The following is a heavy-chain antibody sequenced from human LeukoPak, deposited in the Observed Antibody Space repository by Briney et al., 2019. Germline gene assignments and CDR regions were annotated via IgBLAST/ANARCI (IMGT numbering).Heavy chain of an antibody. CDR3: ARGTLADPGLDY. J-gene: IGHJ4*02. CDR1: GFTFSTYW. CDR2: IKQYGSET. Sequence: GGSLRLSCTVSGFTFSTYWMTWVRQAPGKGLEWVANIKQYGSETYYVDYVTGRFTLTRDNAYNSLYLQMGSLRADDTAVYYCARGTLADPGLDYWGQGTLVIVSS. V-gene: IGHV3-7*01.